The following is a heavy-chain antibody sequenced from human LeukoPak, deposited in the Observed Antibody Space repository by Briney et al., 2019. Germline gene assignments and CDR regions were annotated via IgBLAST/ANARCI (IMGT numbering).Heavy chain of an antibody. V-gene: IGHV4-61*02. CDR1: CGSISSGSYY. CDR3: VWVSYPRNYFDY. D-gene: IGHD3-16*01. Sequence: SQSLSLTCTVSCGSISSGSYYWSWIRQPAGKGLEWIGRIYTSGSTNYNPSLKSRVTISVDTSKNQFSLKLSSVTAADTAVYYCVWVSYPRNYFDYWGQGTLVTVSS. J-gene: IGHJ4*02. CDR2: IYTSGST.